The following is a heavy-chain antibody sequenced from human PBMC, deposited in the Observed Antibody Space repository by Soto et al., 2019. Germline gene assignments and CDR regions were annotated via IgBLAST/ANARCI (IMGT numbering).Heavy chain of an antibody. Sequence: GGSLRLSCASSVCTFDDYAMHCVRQAPGKCLEWVSGISWNSGSIGYADSVKGRFTISRDNAKNSLYLQMNSLRAEDTALYYCAKVLGGRPNDDAFDIWGQGTMVIVS. CDR3: AKVLGGRPNDDAFDI. J-gene: IGHJ3*02. V-gene: IGHV3-9*01. CDR2: ISWNSGSI. CDR1: VCTFDDYA. D-gene: IGHD1-1*01.